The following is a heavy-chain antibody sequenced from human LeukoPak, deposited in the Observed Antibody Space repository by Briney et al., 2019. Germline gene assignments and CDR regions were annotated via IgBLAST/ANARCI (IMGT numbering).Heavy chain of an antibody. D-gene: IGHD2-2*01. CDR2: IYYSGST. Sequence: SETLSLTCTVSGGSISSGDYYWIWIRQPPGKGLEWIGYIYYSGSTYYNPSLKSRVTISVDTSKNQFSLKLSSVTAADTAVYYCARDIVVVPAAMSHWFDPWGQGTLVTVSS. J-gene: IGHJ5*02. CDR3: ARDIVVVPAAMSHWFDP. CDR1: GGSISSGDYY. V-gene: IGHV4-30-4*01.